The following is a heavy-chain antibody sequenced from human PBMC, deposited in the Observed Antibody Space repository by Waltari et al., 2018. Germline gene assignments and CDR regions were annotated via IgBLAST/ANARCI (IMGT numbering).Heavy chain of an antibody. J-gene: IGHJ5*02. CDR1: GDSISGNYR. CDR3: ARDRGRGLYLDT. D-gene: IGHD2-15*01. V-gene: IGHV4-4*02. CDR2: VHGRGRS. Sequence: QLQLQESGPGLVKPSGTLSLSCAVSGDSISGNYRWSWVRQSPQQGLEWIGRVHGRGRSNYSPSFASRVTVSLDTSNNQFSLKVTAATAADTAVYYCARDRGRGLYLDTWGPGTLVTVSP.